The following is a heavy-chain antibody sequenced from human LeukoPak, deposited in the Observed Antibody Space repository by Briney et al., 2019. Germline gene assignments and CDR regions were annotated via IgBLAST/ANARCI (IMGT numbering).Heavy chain of an antibody. CDR2: IRSKAYGGTT. CDR1: GFTFGDDA. J-gene: IGHJ4*02. V-gene: IGHV3-49*04. CDR3: TRDGPDFDL. Sequence: GGSLRLSCTASGFTFGDDAMSWVRQAPGKGLEWVGFIRSKAYGGTTEHAASVKGRFTISRDDSKSIAYLQMNSLKTEDTAVYFCTRDGPDFDLWGQGTLVTVSS.